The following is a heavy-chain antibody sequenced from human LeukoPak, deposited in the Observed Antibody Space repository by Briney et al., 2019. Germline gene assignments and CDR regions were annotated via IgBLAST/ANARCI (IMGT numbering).Heavy chain of an antibody. CDR3: ARGEYYYDSGDYGNDY. CDR1: GYTFTNFD. V-gene: IGHV1-8*01. D-gene: IGHD3-22*01. J-gene: IGHJ4*02. CDR2: MNPNSGNT. Sequence: ASVKVSCKASGYTFTNFDINWVRQATGQGLEWMGWMNPNSGNTGYAQKFQGRVTMTRNTSISTAYMELSSLRSEDTAVYYCARGEYYYDSGDYGNDYWGQGTLVTVSS.